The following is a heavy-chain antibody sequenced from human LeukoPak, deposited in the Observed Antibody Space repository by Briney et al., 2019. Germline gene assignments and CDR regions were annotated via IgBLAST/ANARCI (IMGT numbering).Heavy chain of an antibody. Sequence: GGSLRLSCVAPGFTFSTYEMNWVRQAPGKGLEWVSYISRSGDTMYHADSVKGRFTISRDNAKNSGYLQMHSLRVEDTAVYYCARARGPAYYYGMDVWGQGTTVTVSS. V-gene: IGHV3-48*03. CDR2: ISRSGDTM. J-gene: IGHJ6*02. D-gene: IGHD3-10*01. CDR3: ARARGPAYYYGMDV. CDR1: GFTFSTYE.